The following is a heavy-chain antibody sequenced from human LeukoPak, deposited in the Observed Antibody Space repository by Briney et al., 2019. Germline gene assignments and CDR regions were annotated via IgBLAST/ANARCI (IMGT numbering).Heavy chain of an antibody. Sequence: GGSLRLSCAASGFTFSGYWMSWVRQAPGKGLEWVANIKQDGSEKYYVDSVKGRFTISRDNAKNSLYLQMNSLRAEDTAVYYCARAREGGYDYWGQGTLVTVSS. J-gene: IGHJ4*02. CDR3: ARAREGGYDY. CDR1: GFTFSGYW. V-gene: IGHV3-7*01. CDR2: IKQDGSEK. D-gene: IGHD3-16*01.